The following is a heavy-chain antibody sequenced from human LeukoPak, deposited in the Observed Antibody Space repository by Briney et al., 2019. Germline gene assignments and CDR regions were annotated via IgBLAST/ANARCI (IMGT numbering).Heavy chain of an antibody. D-gene: IGHD2-2*01. V-gene: IGHV3-30*18. Sequence: GRSLRLSCAASGFTFSSYGMHWVRQAPGKGLEWVAVISYDGSNKYYADSVKGRFTISRDNSKNTLYLQMNSLRAEDTAVYYCAKDSSRPRVYGMDVWGQGTTVTVSS. CDR3: AKDSSRPRVYGMDV. CDR2: ISYDGSNK. CDR1: GFTFSSYG. J-gene: IGHJ6*02.